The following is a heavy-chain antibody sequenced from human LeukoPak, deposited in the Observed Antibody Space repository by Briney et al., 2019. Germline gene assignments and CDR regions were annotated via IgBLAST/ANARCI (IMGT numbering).Heavy chain of an antibody. CDR3: ARWAIYDFWSGYYRPPGPYYYYMDV. CDR1: GGTFGSYA. V-gene: IGHV1-69*01. J-gene: IGHJ6*03. D-gene: IGHD3-3*01. CDR2: IIPIFGTA. Sequence: SVKVSCKASGGTFGSYAISWVRQAPGQGLEWMGGIIPIFGTANYAQKFQGRVTITADESTSTAYMELSSLRSEDTAVYYCARWAIYDFWSGYYRPPGPYYYYMDVWGKGTTVTVSS.